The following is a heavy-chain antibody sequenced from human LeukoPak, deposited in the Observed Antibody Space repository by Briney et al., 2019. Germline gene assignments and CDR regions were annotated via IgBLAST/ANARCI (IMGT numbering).Heavy chain of an antibody. CDR2: IWYDGSNT. CDR1: GFTFSSYG. CDR3: ARDSCGGDCYRGNAFDI. V-gene: IGHV3-33*01. J-gene: IGHJ3*02. D-gene: IGHD2-21*02. Sequence: GRSLRLSCAASGFTFSSYGMHWVRQAPGKGLERVAVIWYDGSNTYYADSVKGRFTISRDNSKNTLYLQMNSLRAEDTAVYYCARDSCGGDCYRGNAFDIWGQGTMVTVSS.